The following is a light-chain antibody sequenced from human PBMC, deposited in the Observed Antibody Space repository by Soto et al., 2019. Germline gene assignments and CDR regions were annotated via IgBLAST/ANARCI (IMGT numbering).Light chain of an antibody. CDR3: QQYDDVPFT. V-gene: IGKV1-33*01. Sequence: DIQMTQSPSSLSASVGDRVTFTCRASQDINDFLNWYQQKAGEAPKLLIYDASNLETGVPSRFSGGVSGTEFTFTISSLQPEDIGTYYCQQYDDVPFTFGQGTNLELK. J-gene: IGKJ2*01. CDR1: QDINDF. CDR2: DAS.